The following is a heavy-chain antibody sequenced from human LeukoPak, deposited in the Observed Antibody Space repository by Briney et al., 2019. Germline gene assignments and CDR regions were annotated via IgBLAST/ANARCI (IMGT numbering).Heavy chain of an antibody. D-gene: IGHD2-15*01. CDR3: ARVVWRAAFAYYYYYMDV. CDR1: GGSICSYY. V-gene: IGHV4-4*09. Sequence: SETLSLTCTVSGGSICSYYWSWIRQPPGKGLEWIGYIYTSGSTNYNPSLKSRVTISVDTSKNQFSLKLSSVTAADTAVYYCARVVWRAAFAYYYYYMDVWGKGTTVTVSS. CDR2: IYTSGST. J-gene: IGHJ6*03.